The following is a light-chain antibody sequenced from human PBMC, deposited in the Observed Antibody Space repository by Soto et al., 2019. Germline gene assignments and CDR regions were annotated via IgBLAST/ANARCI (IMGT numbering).Light chain of an antibody. CDR1: QSVCSN. V-gene: IGKV3-15*01. CDR2: GAS. CDR3: QQYNNWLRG. J-gene: IGKJ1*01. Sequence: EIVMTQSPATLSVSPGERATLSCRASQSVCSNLAWYQQKPGQAPRLLIYGASTRATGIPARFSGSGSGTEFTLTISSLQSEDFAVYYCQQYNNWLRGFGQGTKVEIK.